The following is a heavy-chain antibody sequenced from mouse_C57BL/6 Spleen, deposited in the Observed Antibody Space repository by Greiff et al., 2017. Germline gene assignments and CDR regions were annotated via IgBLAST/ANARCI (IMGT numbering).Heavy chain of an antibody. CDR2: IRNKANGYTT. D-gene: IGHD1-1*01. CDR3: ARYRGGSSRSACAMDY. J-gene: IGHJ4*01. V-gene: IGHV7-3*01. CDR1: GFTFTDYY. Sequence: EVQVVESGGGLVQPGGSLSLSCAASGFTFTDYYMSWVRQPPGKALAWLGFIRNKANGYTTEYSASVKGRFTISRDNYQSILYLQMNALRAEDSATYYCARYRGGSSRSACAMDYWGQGTSVTVSS.